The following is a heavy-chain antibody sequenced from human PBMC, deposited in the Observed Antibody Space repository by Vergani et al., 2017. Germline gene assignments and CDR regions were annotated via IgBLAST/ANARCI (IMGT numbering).Heavy chain of an antibody. J-gene: IGHJ4*02. CDR1: GYTFTSYY. CDR3: ARRDRDGXLDY. V-gene: IGHV1-46*01. Sequence: QVQLVQSGAEVKKPGASVKVSCKASGYTFTSYYMHWVRQAPGQGLEWMGIINPSGGSTSYAQKFQGRVTMTRDTSTSTVYMELSRLRSEDTAVYYCARRDRDGXLDYWGQGTLVTVSS. CDR2: INPSGGST. D-gene: IGHD4-17*01.